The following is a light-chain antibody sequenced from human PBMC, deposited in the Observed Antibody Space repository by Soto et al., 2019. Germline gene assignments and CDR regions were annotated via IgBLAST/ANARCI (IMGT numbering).Light chain of an antibody. CDR2: WAS. CDR1: QSVLYSSNNKNY. CDR3: QQYDSTPYT. Sequence: DIVMSQSPDSLAVSLGERATINCKSSQSVLYSSNNKNYLAWYQQKPGQPPKLLIYWASTRESGVPDRFSGSGSGTDFTLTISSLQAEDVAVYYCQQYDSTPYTFGQGTKLELK. V-gene: IGKV4-1*01. J-gene: IGKJ2*01.